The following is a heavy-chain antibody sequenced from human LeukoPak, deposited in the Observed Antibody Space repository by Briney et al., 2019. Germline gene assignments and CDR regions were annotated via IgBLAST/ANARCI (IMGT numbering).Heavy chain of an antibody. CDR3: ARDQQWLVPARHGFDY. D-gene: IGHD6-19*01. V-gene: IGHV1-18*01. J-gene: IGHJ4*02. CDR2: ISAYNGNT. Sequence: GGSVRVSCKASGYTFSIYSISWVRQAPGEGVEWMGWISAYNGNTKYAQKLQGRVTISTDTSTSTLYMEMKSLRANDTAVYYCARDQQWLVPARHGFDYWGQGTLFTASS. CDR1: GYTFSIYS.